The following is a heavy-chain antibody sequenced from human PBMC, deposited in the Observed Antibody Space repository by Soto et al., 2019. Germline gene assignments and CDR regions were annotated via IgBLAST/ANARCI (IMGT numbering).Heavy chain of an antibody. J-gene: IGHJ5*02. CDR2: IYYSGST. CDR1: GGSISSSSYY. D-gene: IGHD6-19*01. CDR3: ARRAGDSSGWYWFDP. V-gene: IGHV4-39*01. Sequence: SETLSLTCTVSGGSISSSSYYWGWIRQPPGKGLEWIGSIYYSGSTYYNPSPKSRVTISVDTSKNQFSLKLSSVTAADTAVYYCARRAGDSSGWYWFDPWGQGTLVTVSS.